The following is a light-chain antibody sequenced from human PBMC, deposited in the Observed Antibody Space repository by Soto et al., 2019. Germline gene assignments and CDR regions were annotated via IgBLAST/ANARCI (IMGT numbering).Light chain of an antibody. CDR1: KSINTY. V-gene: IGKV1-39*01. Sequence: DIQMTQSPSFLSASVGDRVTILCRAGKSINTYLNWYQHKPGKAPKLLIYGTSDLQSGVPSRFSGGGSGTDFTLTISSLQPEDFATYYCQQSFSTLLITFGQGTRLEFK. CDR3: QQSFSTLLIT. J-gene: IGKJ5*01. CDR2: GTS.